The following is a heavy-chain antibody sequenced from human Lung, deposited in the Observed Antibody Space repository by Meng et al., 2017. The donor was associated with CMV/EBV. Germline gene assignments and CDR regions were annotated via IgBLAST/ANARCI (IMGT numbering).Heavy chain of an antibody. Sequence: GHLQESGPGLVKPSGTLSLPFAGSCGSISSSNWWSWVRQPPGKVLEWIGEIYHSGSTNYNPSLKSRVTISVDKSKNQFSLKLSSVTAADTAVYYCASFPPPGKQWLVTDYWGQGTLVTVSS. D-gene: IGHD6-19*01. CDR1: CGSISSSNW. CDR2: IYHSGST. CDR3: ASFPPPGKQWLVTDY. J-gene: IGHJ4*02. V-gene: IGHV4-4*02.